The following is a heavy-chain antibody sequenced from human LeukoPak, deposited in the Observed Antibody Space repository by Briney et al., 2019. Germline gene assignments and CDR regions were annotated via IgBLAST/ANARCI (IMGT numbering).Heavy chain of an antibody. CDR2: ISYDGSNK. D-gene: IGHD3-3*01. Sequence: GGSLRLSCTASGFTFSSYGMHWVRQAPGKGLEWVAVISYDGSNKYYADSVKGRFTISRDNSKNTLYLQMNSLRAEDTAVYYCAKGGEGSWSGYNYYYGMDVWGQGTTVTVSS. J-gene: IGHJ6*02. CDR1: GFTFSSYG. CDR3: AKGGEGSWSGYNYYYGMDV. V-gene: IGHV3-30*18.